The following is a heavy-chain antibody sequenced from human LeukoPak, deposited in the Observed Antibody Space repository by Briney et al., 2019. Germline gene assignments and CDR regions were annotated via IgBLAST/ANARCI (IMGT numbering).Heavy chain of an antibody. CDR1: GGSFSGYY. Sequence: SETLSLTCAVYGGSFSGYYWSWIRQPPGKGLEWIGEINHSGSTNYNPSLRSRVTISVDTSKNQFSLKLSSVTAADTAVYYCARGSCSGGSCYSGTYYYGMDVWGQGTTVTVSS. D-gene: IGHD2-15*01. CDR2: INHSGST. J-gene: IGHJ6*02. CDR3: ARGSCSGGSCYSGTYYYGMDV. V-gene: IGHV4-34*01.